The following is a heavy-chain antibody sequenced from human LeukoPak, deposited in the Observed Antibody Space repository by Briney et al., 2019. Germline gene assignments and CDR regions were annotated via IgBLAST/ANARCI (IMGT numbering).Heavy chain of an antibody. Sequence: SVKVSCKASGYTFTSYAMNWVRQAPGQGLEWMGGIIPIFGTANYAQKFQGRVTITADESTSTAYMELSSLRSEDTAVYYCARVAGQYYGSGSPDVWGKGTTVTVSS. CDR1: GYTFTSYA. V-gene: IGHV1-69*13. D-gene: IGHD3-10*01. CDR2: IIPIFGTA. CDR3: ARVAGQYYGSGSPDV. J-gene: IGHJ6*04.